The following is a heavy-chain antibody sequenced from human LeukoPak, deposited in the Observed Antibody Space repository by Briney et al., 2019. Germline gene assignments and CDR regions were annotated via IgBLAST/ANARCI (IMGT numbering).Heavy chain of an antibody. V-gene: IGHV1-18*01. Sequence: ASVKVSCKASGYTFTSYGISWVRQAPGQGLEWMGWISAYNGNTNYAQKLQGRVTMTTDTSTSTAYMELRSLRSDDTAVYYCARNTYYDFWCGYPIQTGESDYWGQGTLVTVSS. D-gene: IGHD3-3*01. CDR2: ISAYNGNT. CDR1: GYTFTSYG. J-gene: IGHJ4*02. CDR3: ARNTYYDFWCGYPIQTGESDY.